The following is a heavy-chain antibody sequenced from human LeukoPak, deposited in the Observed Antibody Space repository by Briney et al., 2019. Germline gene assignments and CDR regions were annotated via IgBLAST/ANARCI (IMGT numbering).Heavy chain of an antibody. CDR2: IYSGGST. D-gene: IGHD1-26*01. V-gene: IGHV3-53*01. CDR3: AKDRLRYSGNYGDY. J-gene: IGHJ4*02. CDR1: GFTVSSNY. Sequence: GGSLRLSCAASGFTVSSNYMSWVRQAPGKGLEWVSVIYSGGSTYYADSVKGRFTISRDNSKNTLYLQMNSLRAEDTAVYYCAKDRLRYSGNYGDYWGQGTLVTVSS.